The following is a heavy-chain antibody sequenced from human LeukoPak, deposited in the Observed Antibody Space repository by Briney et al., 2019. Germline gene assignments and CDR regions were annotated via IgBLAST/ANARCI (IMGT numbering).Heavy chain of an antibody. CDR1: GGSISSNSYY. CDR2: INHSGST. V-gene: IGHV4-39*07. Sequence: SETLSLTCAVSGGSISSNSYYWGWIRQPPGKGLEWIGEINHSGSTNYNPSLKSRVTISVDTSKNQFSLKLSSVTAADTAVYYCARSRYCSGGSCYSGNWFDPWGQGTLVTVSS. J-gene: IGHJ5*02. D-gene: IGHD2-15*01. CDR3: ARSRYCSGGSCYSGNWFDP.